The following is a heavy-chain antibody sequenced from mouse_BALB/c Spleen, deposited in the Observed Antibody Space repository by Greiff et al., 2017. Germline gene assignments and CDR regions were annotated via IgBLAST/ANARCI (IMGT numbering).Heavy chain of an antibody. CDR1: GFTFSSYA. J-gene: IGHJ3*01. CDR2: ISSGGST. D-gene: IGHD2-12*01. V-gene: IGHV5-6-5*01. CDR3: ARDTTAWFAY. Sequence: EVQGVESGGGLVKPGGSLKLSCAASGFTFSSYAMSWVRQTPEKRLEWVASISSGGSTYYPDSVKGRFTISRDNARNILYLQMSSLRSEDTAMYYCARDTTAWFAYWGQGTLVTVSA.